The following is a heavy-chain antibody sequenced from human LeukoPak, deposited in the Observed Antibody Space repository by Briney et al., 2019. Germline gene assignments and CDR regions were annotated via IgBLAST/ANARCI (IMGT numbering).Heavy chain of an antibody. Sequence: GESLKIFCKASAYSFSSYWIGCLRHMAAEGLLWMVIVIPGDSDTIYSPSFQVQVTISVDKSINTAYLQWSSLKASDTAMYYCARHRQYYYDSSGYYGGGLDYWGQGTLVTVSS. J-gene: IGHJ4*02. CDR3: ARHRQYYYDSSGYYGGGLDY. CDR1: AYSFSSYW. V-gene: IGHV5-51*01. D-gene: IGHD3-22*01. CDR2: VIPGDSDT.